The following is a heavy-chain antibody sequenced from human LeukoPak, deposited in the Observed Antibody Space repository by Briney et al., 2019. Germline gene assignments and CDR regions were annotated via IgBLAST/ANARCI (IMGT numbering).Heavy chain of an antibody. V-gene: IGHV4-34*01. CDR1: GGSFSGYY. D-gene: IGHD4-17*01. J-gene: IGHJ4*02. CDR2: INHSGST. CDR3: ARHSPSTVTYFDY. Sequence: SETLSLTCAVYGGSFSGYYWSWIRQPPGKGLEWIGEINHSGSTNYNPSLKSRVTISVDTSKNQFSLKLSSVTAADTAVYYCARHSPSTVTYFDYWGQGTLVTVSS.